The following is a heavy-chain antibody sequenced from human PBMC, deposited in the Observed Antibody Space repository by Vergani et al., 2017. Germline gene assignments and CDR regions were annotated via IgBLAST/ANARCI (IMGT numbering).Heavy chain of an antibody. J-gene: IGHJ4*02. D-gene: IGHD6-6*01. CDR3: TSDGLAEYDY. CDR1: GFTFSNAW. CDR2: IKSKTDGGNT. V-gene: IGHV3-15*01. Sequence: EVQLVESGGGLVKPGGSLRLSCAASGFTFSNAWMSWVRLAPGKGLEWVGRIKSKTDGGNTDYAAPVTGRFTISIDDSKNTLYLQMNSLKTDVTAVYYCTSDGLAEYDYWGQGTLVTVSS.